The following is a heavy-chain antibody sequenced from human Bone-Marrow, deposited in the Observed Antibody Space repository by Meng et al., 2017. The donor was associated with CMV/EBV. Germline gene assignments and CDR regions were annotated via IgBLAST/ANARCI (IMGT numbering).Heavy chain of an antibody. J-gene: IGHJ4*02. CDR1: GGSVSSGSYY. V-gene: IGHV4-61*01. Sequence: SETLSLTCTVSGGSVSSGSYYWSWIRQPPGKGLEWIGYIYYSGSTNYTPSLKSRVTISVDTSKNQFSLKLSSVTAADTAVSSCARTAGYCCSTSCLFPAYFDYWGQGTLVTVSS. CDR3: ARTAGYCCSTSCLFPAYFDY. D-gene: IGHD2-2*01. CDR2: IYYSGST.